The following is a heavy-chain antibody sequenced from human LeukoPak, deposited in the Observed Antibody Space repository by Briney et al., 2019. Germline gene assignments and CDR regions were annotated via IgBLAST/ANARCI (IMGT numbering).Heavy chain of an antibody. V-gene: IGHV4-39*07. CDR2: IYYSGST. CDR1: GGSISSSSYY. D-gene: IGHD6-19*01. J-gene: IGHJ5*02. CDR3: ARSMGWSYGLDP. Sequence: SETLSLTCTVSGGSISSSSYYWGWIRQPPGKGLEWIGSIYYSGSTYYNPSLKSRVTISVDTSKNQFSLNLRSVTAADTAVYYCARSMGWSYGLDPWGRGTLVTVSS.